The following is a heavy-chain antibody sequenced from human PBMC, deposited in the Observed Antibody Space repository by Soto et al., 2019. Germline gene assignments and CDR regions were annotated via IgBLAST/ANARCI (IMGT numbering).Heavy chain of an antibody. Sequence: SETLSLTCSVSGASMTSSIYYWAWIRQAPGKGLEWMGSLNYGGTTYHSPSLEGRVTMSVDTSKKEFSLNVISVTAADTAIYYCARQSYFDGAGYYLGWFDPWGQGTLVTVSS. CDR3: ARQSYFDGAGYYLGWFDP. D-gene: IGHD3-22*01. CDR1: GASMTSSIYY. CDR2: LNYGGTT. J-gene: IGHJ5*02. V-gene: IGHV4-39*01.